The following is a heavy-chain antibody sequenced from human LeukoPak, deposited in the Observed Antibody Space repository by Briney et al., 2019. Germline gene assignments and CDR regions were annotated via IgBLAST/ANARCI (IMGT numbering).Heavy chain of an antibody. J-gene: IGHJ4*02. Sequence: SETLSLTCTVSGGSISAYCWSWIRQPPGKGLEWIAYICNSGSTNYNPSLKSRVTISVDTSKSQFSLKLSSVTAADTAVYYCATIAGSSSYWGQGTLVTVSS. D-gene: IGHD6-6*01. V-gene: IGHV4-59*01. CDR2: ICNSGST. CDR3: ATIAGSSSY. CDR1: GGSISAYC.